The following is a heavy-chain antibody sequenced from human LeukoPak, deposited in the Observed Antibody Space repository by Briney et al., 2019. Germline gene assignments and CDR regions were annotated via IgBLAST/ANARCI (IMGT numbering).Heavy chain of an antibody. CDR3: ARDKFQRGDAFDI. J-gene: IGHJ3*02. Sequence: GGSLRLSCAASGFTFSSYAMSRVRQAPGKGLEWVSVIYTGGDTYYADSVKGRLTISRDNSKNTVYLQMNSLRAEDTAVYYCARDKFQRGDAFDIWGQGTMVTVSS. V-gene: IGHV3-53*01. CDR1: GFTFSSYA. CDR2: IYTGGDT.